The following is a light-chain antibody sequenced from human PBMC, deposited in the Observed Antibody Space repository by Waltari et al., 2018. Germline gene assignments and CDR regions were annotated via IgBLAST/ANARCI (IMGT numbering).Light chain of an antibody. CDR2: GAS. CDR1: QGIRND. J-gene: IGKJ1*01. V-gene: IGKV1-6*01. CDR3: LQDYNYPWT. Sequence: AIQITQSPSSLSASVGDRVTITCRASQGIRNDLGWYQQKAGKAPKLLIYGASSLRSGVPSRFSGSGSGTEFTLTISSLQPEDFATYYCLQDYNYPWTFGQGTKVEIK.